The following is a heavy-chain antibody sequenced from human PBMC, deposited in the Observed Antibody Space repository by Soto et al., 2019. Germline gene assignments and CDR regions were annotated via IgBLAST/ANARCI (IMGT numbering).Heavy chain of an antibody. CDR3: ARDRSIAAAGQNYYYYGMDV. D-gene: IGHD6-13*01. CDR1: GFTFSSYG. Sequence: GGSLRLSCAASGFTFSSYGMHWVRQAPGKGLEWVAVIWYDGSNKYYADSVKGRFTISRDNSKNTLYLQMNSLRAEDTAVYYCARDRSIAAAGQNYYYYGMDVWGQGTTVTVSS. CDR2: IWYDGSNK. J-gene: IGHJ6*02. V-gene: IGHV3-33*01.